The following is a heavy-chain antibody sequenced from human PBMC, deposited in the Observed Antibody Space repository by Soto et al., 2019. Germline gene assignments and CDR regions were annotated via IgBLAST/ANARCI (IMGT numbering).Heavy chain of an antibody. D-gene: IGHD2-21*02. V-gene: IGHV3-21*01. CDR2: ISSSSSYI. CDR3: ASLTYCGGDYYSVGAFDI. J-gene: IGHJ3*02. Sequence: EVQLVESGGGLVKPGGSLRLSCAASGFAFSSYSMKWVRQAPGKGLEWVSSISSSSSYIYYADSVKGRFIISRDNAKNTLFLQINSVRAEDTAVYYGASLTYCGGDYYSVGAFDIWGQGTMVTVSS. CDR1: GFAFSSYS.